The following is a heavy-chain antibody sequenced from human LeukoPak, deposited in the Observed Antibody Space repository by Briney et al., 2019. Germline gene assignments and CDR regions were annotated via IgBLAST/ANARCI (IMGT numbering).Heavy chain of an antibody. Sequence: GGSLRLSCAASGFTFSSYSMNWVRQAPGKGREWVSYVSSSSSTIYYADSVKGRFTISRDNAKNSLYLQMNSLRAEDTAVYYCARDAPITMVRGVIIAPVNYFDYWGQGTLVTVSS. CDR2: VSSSSSTI. J-gene: IGHJ4*02. CDR3: ARDAPITMVRGVIIAPVNYFDY. V-gene: IGHV3-48*01. D-gene: IGHD3-10*01. CDR1: GFTFSSYS.